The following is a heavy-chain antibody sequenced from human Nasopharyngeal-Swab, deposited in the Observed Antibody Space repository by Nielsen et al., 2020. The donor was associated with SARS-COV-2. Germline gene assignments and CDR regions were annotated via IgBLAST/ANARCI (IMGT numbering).Heavy chain of an antibody. J-gene: IGHJ6*03. D-gene: IGHD3-3*01. CDR2: INHSGRN. Sequence: WIRQPPGKGLEWIGEINHSGRNNYNPSLKSRVTISVDTYKNQFSLKLSSVTAADTAVYYCARAIFGVVIIFNYYYMDVWGKGTTVTVSS. V-gene: IGHV4-34*01. CDR3: ARAIFGVVIIFNYYYMDV.